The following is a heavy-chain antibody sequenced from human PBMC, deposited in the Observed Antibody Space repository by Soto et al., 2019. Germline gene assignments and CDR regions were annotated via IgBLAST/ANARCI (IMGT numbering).Heavy chain of an antibody. CDR1: GFTFSSYS. CDR2: ISSSSSTI. D-gene: IGHD3-3*01. V-gene: IGHV3-48*02. Sequence: GGSLRLSCAASGFTFSSYSMNWVRQAPGKGLEWVSYISSSSSTIYYADSVKGRFTISRDNAKNSLYLQMNSLRDEDTAVYYCARDLMGVVIIYYYYGMDVWGQGTTVTVSS. CDR3: ARDLMGVVIIYYYYGMDV. J-gene: IGHJ6*02.